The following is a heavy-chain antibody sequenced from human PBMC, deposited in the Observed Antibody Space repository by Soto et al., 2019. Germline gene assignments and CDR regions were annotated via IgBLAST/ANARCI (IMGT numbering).Heavy chain of an antibody. V-gene: IGHV3-23*01. CDR2: ITGGGGGNK. CDR1: GFTLTNYA. J-gene: IGHJ4*02. Sequence: GGSLRLSCAASGFTLTNYAMNWVRQAPGKGLEWVSTITGGGGGNKYYADSVRGRFTISRDNSKNTLYLQMNSLRAEDTAVYYCARVLRPTFYFDYWGQGTLVTVSS. CDR3: ARVLRPTFYFDY. D-gene: IGHD4-17*01.